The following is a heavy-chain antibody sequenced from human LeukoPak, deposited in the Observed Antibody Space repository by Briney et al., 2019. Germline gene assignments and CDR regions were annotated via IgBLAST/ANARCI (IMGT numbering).Heavy chain of an antibody. V-gene: IGHV4-34*01. J-gene: IGHJ5*02. CDR2: INHSGST. CDR3: ARADWGSNCFDP. D-gene: IGHD7-27*01. Sequence: SETLSLTCAVSGGSFSVYYWSWILQPPGKGLEWIGEINHSGSTNSNPSLKSRVTISIDTSKSQFSLKLTSVTAADTAVYYCARADWGSNCFDPWGQGTLVTVSS. CDR1: GGSFSVYY.